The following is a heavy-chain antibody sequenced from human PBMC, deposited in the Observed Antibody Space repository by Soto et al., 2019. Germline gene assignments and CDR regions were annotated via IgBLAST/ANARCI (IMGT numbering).Heavy chain of an antibody. V-gene: IGHV5-51*01. D-gene: IGHD6-19*01. CDR1: GYSFTSYW. CDR2: IYPGDSDT. J-gene: IGHJ4*02. Sequence: EVQLVQSGAEVKKPGESLKISCKGSGYSFTSYWIGWVRQMPGKGLEWMGIIYPGDSDTRYSPSFQGQVTISADKSISTAYLQWSSLKASDTAMYYCARTRDWGIGYSSGWYSDYWGQGTLVTVSS. CDR3: ARTRDWGIGYSSGWYSDY.